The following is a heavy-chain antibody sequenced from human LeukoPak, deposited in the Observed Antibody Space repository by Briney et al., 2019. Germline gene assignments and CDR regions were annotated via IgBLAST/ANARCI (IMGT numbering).Heavy chain of an antibody. J-gene: IGHJ5*02. CDR1: GDSVSSNSAT. CDR2: TYYRSKWYN. Sequence: SQTLSLTCAISGDSVSSNSATWNWIRQSPSRGLEWLGRTYYRSKWYNDYAVSVKSRITINPDTSKNQFSLHLNSVTPEDTAVYYCARAYSSSSGRWFDPWGQGTLVTVSS. CDR3: ARAYSSSSGRWFDP. V-gene: IGHV6-1*01. D-gene: IGHD6-6*01.